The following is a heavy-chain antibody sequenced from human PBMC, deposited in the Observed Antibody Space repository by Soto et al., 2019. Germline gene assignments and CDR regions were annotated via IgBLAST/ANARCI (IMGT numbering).Heavy chain of an antibody. Sequence: SETLSLTCTVSGGSISSYYWSWIRQPPGKGLEWIGYIYYSGSTNYNPSLKSRVTISVDTSKNQFSLKLSSVTAADTAVYYCAGGDRPFGSLDYLDYWGQGTLVTVSS. CDR3: AGGDRPFGSLDYLDY. CDR1: GGSISSYY. V-gene: IGHV4-59*01. D-gene: IGHD3-10*01. CDR2: IYYSGST. J-gene: IGHJ4*02.